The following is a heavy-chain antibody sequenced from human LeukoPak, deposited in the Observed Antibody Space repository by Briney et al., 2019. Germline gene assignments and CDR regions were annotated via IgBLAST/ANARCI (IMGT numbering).Heavy chain of an antibody. J-gene: IGHJ5*02. CDR3: AREAIAAAGTWFDP. CDR2: IYYSGST. Sequence: ASETLSLTCTVSGGSISSYYWSWIRQPPGKGLEWIGYIYYSGSTNYNPSLKSRVTISVDTSKNQFSLKLSSVTAADTAVYYCAREAIAAAGTWFDPWGQGTLVTVSS. CDR1: GGSISSYY. D-gene: IGHD6-13*01. V-gene: IGHV4-59*01.